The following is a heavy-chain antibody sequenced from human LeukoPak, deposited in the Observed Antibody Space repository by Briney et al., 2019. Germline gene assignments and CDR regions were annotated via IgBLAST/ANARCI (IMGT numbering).Heavy chain of an antibody. CDR1: GYTFTSYG. V-gene: IGHV1-18*01. CDR3: ARAVITMVRGALPPSY. J-gene: IGHJ4*02. CDR2: ISAYNGNT. Sequence: GASVKVSCKASGYTFTSYGISWGRQAPGQGLECMGWISAYNGNTNYAQKLQGRVTMTTDTSTSTAYMELRSLRSDDTAVYYCARAVITMVRGALPPSYWGQGTLVTVSS. D-gene: IGHD3-10*01.